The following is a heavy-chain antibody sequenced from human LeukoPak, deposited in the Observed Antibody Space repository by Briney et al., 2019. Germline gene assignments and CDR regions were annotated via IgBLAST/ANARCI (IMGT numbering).Heavy chain of an antibody. CDR1: GFTFSSYA. D-gene: IGHD3-3*01. CDR3: VKGYDFYFDY. CDR2: ISYDGSNK. V-gene: IGHV3-30*09. Sequence: PGRSLRLSCAASGFTFSSYAMHWVRQAPGKGLEWVAVISYDGSNKYYADSVKGRFAISKDNSKNTLYLQMNSLRAEDTAVFYCVKGYDFYFDYWGQGTLVTVSS. J-gene: IGHJ4*02.